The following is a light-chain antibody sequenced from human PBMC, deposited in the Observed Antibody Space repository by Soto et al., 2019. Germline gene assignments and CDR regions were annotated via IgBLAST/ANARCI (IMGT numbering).Light chain of an antibody. CDR3: QQYDSTPYT. CDR2: WAS. Sequence: DIVMTQSPDSLAVSLGGRATINCKSSRSVLFTSNNKNYLAWYQQKPGQPPKLLIYWASTRESGVPDRFSGSGSGTDVTLTISSLQAEDVAVYYCQQYDSTPYTFGQGTKLEIK. CDR1: RSVLFTSNNKNY. J-gene: IGKJ2*01. V-gene: IGKV4-1*01.